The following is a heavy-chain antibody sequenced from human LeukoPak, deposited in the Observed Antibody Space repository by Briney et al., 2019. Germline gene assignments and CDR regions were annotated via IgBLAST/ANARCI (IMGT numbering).Heavy chain of an antibody. D-gene: IGHD2-15*01. V-gene: IGHV3-30-3*01. J-gene: IGHJ2*01. CDR1: GFTFSNYA. Sequence: GGSLRLSCEASGFTFSNYAMHWVRQAPGKGLEWVALISYDGSKKYYAGSVKGRFTISRDNSKNTLYLQTNSLRAEDTAVYSCARPCSGGSCYSGSDWYFDLWGRGTLVSVSS. CDR3: ARPCSGGSCYSGSDWYFDL. CDR2: ISYDGSKK.